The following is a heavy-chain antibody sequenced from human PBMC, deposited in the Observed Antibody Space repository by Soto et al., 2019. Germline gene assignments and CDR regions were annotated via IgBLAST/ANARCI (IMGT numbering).Heavy chain of an antibody. V-gene: IGHV3-23*01. Sequence: GGSLRLSCAASGFTFSSYAMSWVRQAPGKGLEWVSAISGSGGSTYYADSVKGRFTISRDNSKNTLYLQMNSLRAEDTAVYYCAKSRPYDSSGYYPPFDYWGQGTLVTVSS. CDR1: GFTFSSYA. CDR3: AKSRPYDSSGYYPPFDY. D-gene: IGHD3-22*01. CDR2: ISGSGGST. J-gene: IGHJ4*02.